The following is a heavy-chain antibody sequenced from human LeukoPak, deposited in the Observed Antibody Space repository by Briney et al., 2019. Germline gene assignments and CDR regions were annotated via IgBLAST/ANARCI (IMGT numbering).Heavy chain of an antibody. D-gene: IGHD2/OR15-2a*01. J-gene: IGHJ3*02. Sequence: GGSLRLSRAASGFTFSGYEMNWVRPAPRQGREWGSYISGSGTTIFYADSVKGRFTISRDNAQNLLYLQMNRLRAEDTAVYYCARENIRGNSIISFDIWGQGTMVTVSS. CDR2: ISGSGTTI. V-gene: IGHV3-48*03. CDR1: GFTFSGYE. CDR3: ARENIRGNSIISFDI.